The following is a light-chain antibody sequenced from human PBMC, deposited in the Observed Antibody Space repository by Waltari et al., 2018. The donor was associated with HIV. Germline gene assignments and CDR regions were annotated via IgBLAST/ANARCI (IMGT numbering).Light chain of an antibody. CDR1: SSDVGVYNY. CDR2: DVT. Sequence: QSALTQPRSVSGSPGQSVTISCTGTSSDVGVYNYVSWYQQFSDKAPKPPIYDVTKRPSGGPDRFSGSKSGNTASLTIRGLQAEDEADYYCCSFSGNYTSYVFGTGTKVTVL. CDR3: CSFSGNYTSYV. J-gene: IGLJ1*01. V-gene: IGLV2-11*01.